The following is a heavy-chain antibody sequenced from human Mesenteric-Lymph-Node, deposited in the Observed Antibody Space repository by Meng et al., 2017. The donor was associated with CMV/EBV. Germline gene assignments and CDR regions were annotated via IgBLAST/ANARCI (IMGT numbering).Heavy chain of an antibody. D-gene: IGHD6-6*01. V-gene: IGHV1-2*02. Sequence: SGYTFTGYYRHWVRQAPGQGLEWMGWINPNSGGTNYAQKFQGRVTMTRDTSISTAYMELSRLRSDDTAVYYCARDGVASRPYVGIDYWGQGTLVTVSS. CDR3: ARDGVASRPYVGIDY. J-gene: IGHJ4*02. CDR2: INPNSGGT. CDR1: GYTFTGYY.